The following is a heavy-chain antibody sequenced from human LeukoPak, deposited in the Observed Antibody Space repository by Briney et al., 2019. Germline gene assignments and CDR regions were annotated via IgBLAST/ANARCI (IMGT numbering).Heavy chain of an antibody. Sequence: GGSLRLSCAASAFTFSNYNMNWVRQAPGKGLEWVSSITSSSTYIYYADSVKGRFTISRDNAKNTLYLQMNSLRAEDTAVYYCARGPMVRTNLFDYWGQGTLVTVSS. CDR2: ITSSSTYI. V-gene: IGHV3-21*01. CDR3: ARGPMVRTNLFDY. CDR1: AFTFSNYN. D-gene: IGHD3-10*01. J-gene: IGHJ4*02.